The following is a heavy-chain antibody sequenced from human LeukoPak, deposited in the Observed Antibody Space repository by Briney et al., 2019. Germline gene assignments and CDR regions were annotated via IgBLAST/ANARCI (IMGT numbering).Heavy chain of an antibody. CDR2: IVVGSXNX. J-gene: IGHJ4*02. CDR3: AAGRYFDLVDY. V-gene: IGHV1-58*01. D-gene: IGHD3-9*01. CDR1: GFXXXSXA. Sequence: SVKVSCKASGFXXXSXAXXXXRXXXXXXXXXXGGIVVGSXNXNYAQKFXEXVTITRDMSTSTAYMELSSLRSEDTAVYYCAAGRYFDLVDYWGQGTLVTVSS.